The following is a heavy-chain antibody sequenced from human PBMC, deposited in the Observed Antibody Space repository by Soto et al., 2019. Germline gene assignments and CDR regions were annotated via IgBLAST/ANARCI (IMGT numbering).Heavy chain of an antibody. CDR3: AKFFVETGGSSGWPWSFHF. Sequence: EVQLLESGGGLVQPGGSLKLPCAASGSTFTSYAMSWVRQAPGKGLEWVSAISGTGGTTYYADSVKGRFTISRDNSRNTLHLQMNSLRAEDTAIYYCAKFFVETGGSSGWPWSFHFWGQGTLVTVSS. J-gene: IGHJ4*02. V-gene: IGHV3-23*01. CDR1: GSTFTSYA. D-gene: IGHD6-25*01. CDR2: ISGTGGTT.